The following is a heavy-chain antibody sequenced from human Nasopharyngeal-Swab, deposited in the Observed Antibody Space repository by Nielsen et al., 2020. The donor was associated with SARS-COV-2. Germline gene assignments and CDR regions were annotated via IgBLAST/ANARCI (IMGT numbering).Heavy chain of an antibody. V-gene: IGHV3-23*01. J-gene: IGHJ6*02. CDR2: ISASGSST. CDR1: GSTFRRCS. CDR3: AKESGSYLYYYYGMDV. D-gene: IGHD1-26*01. Sequence: GESLKISCAAPGSTFRRCSNSWVRQGPGKGLEWVSAISASGSSTYYADSVEGRFTISRDNSQNTLYLQMSSLRVEDTAVYYCAKESGSYLYYYYGMDVWGQGTTVTVSS.